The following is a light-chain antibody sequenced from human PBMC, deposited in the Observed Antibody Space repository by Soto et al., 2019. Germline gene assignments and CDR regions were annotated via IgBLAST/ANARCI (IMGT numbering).Light chain of an antibody. CDR1: QSISDT. V-gene: IGKV3-15*01. CDR2: GAS. CDR3: QQYNNWPPHT. J-gene: IGKJ1*01. Sequence: EIVMTQSPATLSVSPGGRAALSCRASQSISDTLAWYQQKPGQAPRLLIYGASTRAPGFPARFSGSGSGTDFTLTISSLQSEDFAVYYCQQYNNWPPHTFGQGTKVDIK.